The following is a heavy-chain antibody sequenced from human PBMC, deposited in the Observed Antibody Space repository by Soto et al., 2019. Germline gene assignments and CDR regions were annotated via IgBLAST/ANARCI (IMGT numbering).Heavy chain of an antibody. V-gene: IGHV2-5*02. Sequence: QITLKESGPTLVKPTQTLTLTCTFSGFSLSTSGVGVGWIRQPPGKALEWLALIYWDDDKRNSPSLKSRLTITKDTSKNQVVLTMTNMDPVDTATYYCAHGRVRFGELYGGWGSGMDVWGQGTTVTVSS. D-gene: IGHD3-10*01. CDR1: GFSLSTSGVG. J-gene: IGHJ6*02. CDR3: AHGRVRFGELYGGWGSGMDV. CDR2: IYWDDDK.